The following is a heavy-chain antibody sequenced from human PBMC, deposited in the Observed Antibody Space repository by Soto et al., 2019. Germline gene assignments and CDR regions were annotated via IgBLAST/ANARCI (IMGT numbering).Heavy chain of an antibody. CDR2: IYYSGST. V-gene: IGHV4-39*01. CDR1: GGSISSSSYY. Sequence: PSETLSLTCTVSGGSISSSSYYWGWIRQPPGKGLEWIGSIYYSGSTYYNPSLKSRVTISVDTSKNQFSLKLSSVTAADTAVYYCARLQRGWFDPWGQGTLVTVSS. CDR3: ARLQRGWFDP. J-gene: IGHJ5*02.